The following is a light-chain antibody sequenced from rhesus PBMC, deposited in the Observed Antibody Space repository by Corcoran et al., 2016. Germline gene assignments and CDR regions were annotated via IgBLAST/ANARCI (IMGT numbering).Light chain of an antibody. Sequence: DIQMTQSPSSLSASVGDRVTITCRASENVNNHLNWYQQQQGKDLKFLNYKASNLQGGVPSRFSGSGSGTDYTFTISSLQPEDVATYYCQQSFGVPPTFGGGTKVELK. J-gene: IGKJ4*01. V-gene: IGKV1-74*01. CDR2: KAS. CDR3: QQSFGVPPT. CDR1: ENVNNH.